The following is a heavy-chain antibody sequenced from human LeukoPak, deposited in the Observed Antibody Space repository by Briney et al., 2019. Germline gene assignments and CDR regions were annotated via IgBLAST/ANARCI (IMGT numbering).Heavy chain of an antibody. CDR3: ARGVRKDIVVVPTIDY. CDR2: IYYSGST. V-gene: IGHV4-59*08. CDR1: GGSISSYY. D-gene: IGHD2-2*01. Sequence: PSETLSLTCTVSGGSISSYYWSWIRQPPGKGLEWIGYIYYSGSTNYNPSLKSRVTISVDTSKNQFSLKLSSVTAADTAVYYCARGVRKDIVVVPTIDYWGQGTLVTVSS. J-gene: IGHJ4*02.